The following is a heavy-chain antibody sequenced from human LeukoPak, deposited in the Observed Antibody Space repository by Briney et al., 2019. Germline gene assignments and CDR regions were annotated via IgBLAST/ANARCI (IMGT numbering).Heavy chain of an antibody. J-gene: IGHJ4*02. CDR1: GFTLVSYE. CDR3: VREGARWFFDY. Sequence: GGSLRLSCAASGFTLVSYEMNWVRQAPGKGLEWVSYIDSSGRTIKYADSVRGRFTIPRDNAKNSVNLQMNSLRAEDTAVYYCVREGARWFFDYWGQGTLVTVSS. D-gene: IGHD4-23*01. V-gene: IGHV3-48*03. CDR2: IDSSGRTI.